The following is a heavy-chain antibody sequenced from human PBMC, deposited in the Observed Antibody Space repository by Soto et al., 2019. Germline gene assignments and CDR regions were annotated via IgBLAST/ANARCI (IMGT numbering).Heavy chain of an antibody. D-gene: IGHD1-26*01. CDR3: TSKVFQDNEMGASIVDRDAFDI. Sequence: GGSLRLSCAASGFTFSGSAMHWVRQDSGKGLEWVGRIRSKANSYATAYAASVKGRFTISRDDSKNTAYLQMNILKTEDTAVYYCTSKVFQDNEMGASIVDRDAFDIWCQGTMVTVSS. CDR1: GFTFSGSA. V-gene: IGHV3-73*01. J-gene: IGHJ3*02. CDR2: IRSKANSYAT.